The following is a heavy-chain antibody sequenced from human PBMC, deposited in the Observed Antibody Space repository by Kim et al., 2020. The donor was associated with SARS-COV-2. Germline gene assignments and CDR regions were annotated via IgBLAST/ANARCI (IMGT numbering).Heavy chain of an antibody. V-gene: IGHV1-18*01. CDR2: ISAYNGNT. D-gene: IGHD3-22*01. CDR3: ARPARGYYYDSSGEMGY. J-gene: IGHJ4*02. CDR1: GYTFTSYG. Sequence: ASVKVSCKASGYTFTSYGISWVRQAPGQGLEWMGWISAYNGNTNYAQKLQGRVTMTTDTSTSTAYMELRSLRSDDTAVYYCARPARGYYYDSSGEMGYWGQGTLVTVSS.